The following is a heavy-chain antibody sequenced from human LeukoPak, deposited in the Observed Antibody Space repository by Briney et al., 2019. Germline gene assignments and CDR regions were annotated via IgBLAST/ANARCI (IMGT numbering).Heavy chain of an antibody. J-gene: IGHJ6*02. CDR3: ARVGLLSMVIYYYYGMDV. D-gene: IGHD2/OR15-2a*01. CDR2: ISVSGTTR. V-gene: IGHV3-48*03. Sequence: GGSLRLTCEASGFTFSNFEMNWVRQAPGKGLEWVSYISVSGTTRYYADSVMGRFTISRDNAEDSVYLQMNSLRAEDTAVYYCARVGLLSMVIYYYYGMDVWGQGTTVTVSS. CDR1: GFTFSNFE.